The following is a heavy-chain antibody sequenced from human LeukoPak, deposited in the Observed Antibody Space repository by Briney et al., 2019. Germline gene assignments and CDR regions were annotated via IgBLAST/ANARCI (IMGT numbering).Heavy chain of an antibody. Sequence: GGSLRPSCEASGFTFSRYWMHWVRQAPGKGLVWVSRIKSDGKTNYADSVKGRSTISRDNAKNTVSLQMDSLRAEDTGVYYCARAPSEVGGYYPEYFRHWGQGTLVTVSS. CDR3: ARAPSEVGGYYPEYFRH. V-gene: IGHV3-74*01. CDR1: GFTFSRYW. CDR2: IKSDGKT. D-gene: IGHD3-22*01. J-gene: IGHJ1*01.